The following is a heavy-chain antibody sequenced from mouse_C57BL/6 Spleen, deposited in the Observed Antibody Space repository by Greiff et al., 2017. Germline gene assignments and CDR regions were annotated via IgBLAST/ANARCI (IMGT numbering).Heavy chain of an antibody. V-gene: IGHV1-15*01. CDR2: IDPETGGT. CDR3: TRRWDYAMDY. D-gene: IGHD1-1*02. Sequence: VQVVESGAELVRPGASVTLSCKASGYTFTDYEMHWVKQTPVHGLEWIGAIDPETGGTAYNQKFKGKAILTADKSSSTAYMELRSLTSEDSAVYYCTRRWDYAMDYWGQGTSVTVSS. CDR1: GYTFTDYE. J-gene: IGHJ4*01.